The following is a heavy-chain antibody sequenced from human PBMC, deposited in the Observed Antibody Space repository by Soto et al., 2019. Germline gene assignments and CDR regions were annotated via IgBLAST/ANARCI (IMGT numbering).Heavy chain of an antibody. D-gene: IGHD6-19*01. J-gene: IGHJ6*02. Sequence: GASVKGSCKAAGGALSTNAISWVRQAPGQGLEWMGAIIPMFGSPKYAQKFLGRVTITADNPTSTIYMEMISLTSADTAVYYCARGGFVAGLYNAMDAWGQGTTVTVSS. CDR1: GGALSTNA. CDR3: ARGGFVAGLYNAMDA. CDR2: IIPMFGSP. V-gene: IGHV1-69*06.